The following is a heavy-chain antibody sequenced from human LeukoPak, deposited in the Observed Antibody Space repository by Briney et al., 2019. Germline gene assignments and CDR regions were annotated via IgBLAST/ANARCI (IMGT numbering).Heavy chain of an antibody. J-gene: IGHJ3*02. Sequence: ASETLSLTCTVSGYSISSSYYWSWIRQPPGKGLEWIGYIYYSGSTNYNPSLKSRVTISVDTSKNQFSLKLSSVTAADTAVYYCARVSSSGWLDAFDIWGQGTMVTVSS. D-gene: IGHD6-19*01. V-gene: IGHV4-61*01. CDR2: IYYSGST. CDR3: ARVSSSGWLDAFDI. CDR1: GYSISSSYY.